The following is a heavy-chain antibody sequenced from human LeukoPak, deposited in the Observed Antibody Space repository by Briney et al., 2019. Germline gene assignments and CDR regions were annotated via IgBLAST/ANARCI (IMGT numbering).Heavy chain of an antibody. D-gene: IGHD6-19*01. CDR3: ARDLGGWSTSWFDT. J-gene: IGHJ5*02. CDR2: IYDSGST. Sequence: PSETLSLTCTVYGGSSSSCCSYWSWIRQHPGKGLEWIGEIYDSGSTYYNPSLKSRVTISEDTSPNQFSLKLSSVTAADTAVYYCARDLGGWSTSWFDTWGQGTLVTVSS. V-gene: IGHV4-31*03. CDR1: GGSSSSCCSY.